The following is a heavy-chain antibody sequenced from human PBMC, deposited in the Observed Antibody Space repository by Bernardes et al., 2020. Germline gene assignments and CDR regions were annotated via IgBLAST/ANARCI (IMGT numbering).Heavy chain of an antibody. CDR3: AQWGGTPMHT. CDR1: GYTFTGYY. Sequence: ASVKVSCKASGYTFTGYYIHWVRQAPGQGLEWMGQINPNSGGTNYAQKFQGRVTMTRDTSISTAYMELSRLKSDDTAVYYCAQWGGTPMHTWGQGTLVTVYS. D-gene: IGHD1-26*01. J-gene: IGHJ5*02. V-gene: IGHV1-2*06. CDR2: INPNSGGT.